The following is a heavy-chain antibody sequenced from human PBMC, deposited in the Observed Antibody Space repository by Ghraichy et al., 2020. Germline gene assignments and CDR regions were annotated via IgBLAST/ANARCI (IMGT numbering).Heavy chain of an antibody. CDR2: IWYDGSNK. V-gene: IGHV3-30*02. Sequence: GGSLRLSCAASGFTFSSYGMHWVRQAPGKGLEWVAFIWYDGSNKYYADSVKGRFTISRDNSKNTLYLQMNSLRAEDTAVYYCAKGRANFDYWGQGTLVTVSS. CDR1: GFTFSSYG. CDR3: AKGRANFDY. J-gene: IGHJ4*02.